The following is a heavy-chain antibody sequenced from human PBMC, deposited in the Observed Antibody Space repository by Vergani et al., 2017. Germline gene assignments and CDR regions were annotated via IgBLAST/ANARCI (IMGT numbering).Heavy chain of an antibody. CDR2: INHSGST. V-gene: IGHV4-34*01. CDR1: GGSFSGYY. J-gene: IGHJ4*02. Sequence: QVQLQQWGAGLLKPSETLSLTCAVYGGSFSGYYWSWIRQPPGKGLEWIGEINHSGSTNYNPSLQSRITMTVDKSKNQFALKLGSVNAADTAVYYYSYSSGYNRVQARDYWGQGTLVTVSS. CDR3: SYSSGYNRVQARDY. D-gene: IGHD3-22*01.